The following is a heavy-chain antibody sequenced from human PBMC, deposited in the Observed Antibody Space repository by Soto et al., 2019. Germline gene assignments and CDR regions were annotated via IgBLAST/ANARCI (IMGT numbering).Heavy chain of an antibody. V-gene: IGHV1-3*01. Sequence: GASVKVSCKASGYPFTRFAIHWVRQAPGQRLEWMGWLHAGSGDTKYSQKFQGRVTFTRDTSASTGYMELSSLTSEDTAIYYCARHCTGGTCFHLDYWGQGTQVTVSS. D-gene: IGHD2-8*02. CDR2: LHAGSGDT. J-gene: IGHJ4*02. CDR1: GYPFTRFA. CDR3: ARHCTGGTCFHLDY.